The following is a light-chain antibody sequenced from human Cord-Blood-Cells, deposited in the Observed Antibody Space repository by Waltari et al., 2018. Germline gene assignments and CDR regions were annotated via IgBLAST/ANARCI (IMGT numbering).Light chain of an antibody. J-gene: IGLJ3*02. CDR3: CSYAGSSTLV. V-gene: IGLV2-23*01. CDR2: EGG. CDR1: SSDVGSYTL. Sequence: QYALTQTASVSGSPGQSITISCPGTSSDVGSYTLVSWYQQHPGRAPRLMIYEGGKRPSGVSNRFSGSKSGNTASLTISGLQADDEADYYCCSYAGSSTLVFGGGTKLTVL.